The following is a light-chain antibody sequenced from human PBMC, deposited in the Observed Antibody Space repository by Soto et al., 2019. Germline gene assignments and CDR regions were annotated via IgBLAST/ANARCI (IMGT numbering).Light chain of an antibody. V-gene: IGKV3-15*01. J-gene: IGKJ4*01. CDR1: QSVSGN. CDR3: QQYNNWPPIT. CDR2: GAS. Sequence: EIVMTQSPDTLSVSQGDRAPLSCRASQSVSGNLAWYQQKPGQAPRLLIYGASTRATGIPARFSGSGSGTEFTLTISSLQSEDCAVYYCQQYNNWPPITFGGGTKVEIK.